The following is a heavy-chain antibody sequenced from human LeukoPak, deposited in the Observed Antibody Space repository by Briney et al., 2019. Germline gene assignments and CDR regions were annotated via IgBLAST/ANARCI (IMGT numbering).Heavy chain of an antibody. CDR1: GFTFSSYA. CDR2: ILYDGSDK. Sequence: GRSLRLSCAASGFTFSSYAMHWVRQAPGKGLEWVAVILYDGSDKSYADSVKGRFTISRDNSKNTLYLQMNSLRVEDAAVYYYATGSGSYWPFGLFDSWGQGTLVSVSS. J-gene: IGHJ4*02. CDR3: ATGSGSYWPFGLFDS. D-gene: IGHD3-10*01. V-gene: IGHV3-30*04.